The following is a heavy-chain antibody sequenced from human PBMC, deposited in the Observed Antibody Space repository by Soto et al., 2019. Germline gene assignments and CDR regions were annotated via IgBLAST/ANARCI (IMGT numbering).Heavy chain of an antibody. CDR3: SASSSVAAAGYFKF. Sequence: QVQLVQSGAEVKEPGSSVKVSCKATGDPFNNYAFNWVRQAPGQGLEWMGRISPLFSTTNYAKKFQGRVTSGADELTTIVYLEVSNLESEDTAMYYCSASSSVAAAGYFKFWGEGTLVTFSP. CDR1: GDPFNNYA. D-gene: IGHD6-13*01. CDR2: ISPLFSTT. V-gene: IGHV1-69*01. J-gene: IGHJ4*02.